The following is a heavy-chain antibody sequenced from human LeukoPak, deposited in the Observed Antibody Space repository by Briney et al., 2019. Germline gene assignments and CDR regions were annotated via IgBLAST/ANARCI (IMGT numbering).Heavy chain of an antibody. Sequence: GGSLRLSCAASGFTVSSNNMRWVRQAPGKGLEWVSVFYSGGSTYYADSVKGRFTISRDNSKNTLYLQMNSLRAEDTAVYYCALWFGELSALDIWGQGTMVTVSS. D-gene: IGHD3-10*01. CDR2: FYSGGST. CDR3: ALWFGELSALDI. J-gene: IGHJ3*02. V-gene: IGHV3-66*01. CDR1: GFTVSSNN.